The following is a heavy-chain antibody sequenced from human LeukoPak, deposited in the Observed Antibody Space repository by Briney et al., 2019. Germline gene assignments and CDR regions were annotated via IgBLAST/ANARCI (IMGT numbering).Heavy chain of an antibody. V-gene: IGHV1-8*01. CDR2: LNPNNGNT. J-gene: IGHJ5*02. CDR3: VRDAEGAGISVNFWFDP. Sequence: ASVKVSCKASGFTFTRYDINWVRQASGQGLEWMGWLNPNNGNTGYAQKFQGRVTMTRDTYTSTAYMELRGLRPEDTAVYYCVRDAEGAGISVNFWFDPWGQGTLVTVSS. CDR1: GFTFTRYD. D-gene: IGHD1-14*01.